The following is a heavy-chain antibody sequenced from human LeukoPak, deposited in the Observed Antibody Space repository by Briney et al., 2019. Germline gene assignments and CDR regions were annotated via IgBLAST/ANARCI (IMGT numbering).Heavy chain of an antibody. Sequence: PSETLSLTCTVSGGSISSSSYYWGWIRQPPGKGLEWIGSIYYSGSTYYNPSLKSRVTISVDTSKNQFSLKLSSVTAADTAVYYCASSLYSSSWYWDFDYWGQGTLVTVSS. J-gene: IGHJ4*02. CDR2: IYYSGST. CDR3: ASSLYSSSWYWDFDY. CDR1: GGSISSSSYY. D-gene: IGHD6-13*01. V-gene: IGHV4-39*07.